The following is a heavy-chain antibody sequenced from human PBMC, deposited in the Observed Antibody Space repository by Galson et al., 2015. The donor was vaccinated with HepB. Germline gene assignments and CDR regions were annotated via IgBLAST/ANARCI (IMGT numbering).Heavy chain of an antibody. J-gene: IGHJ6*03. Sequence: SLRLSCAASGFTFSPYGINWVRQAPGKGLEWVSSISSSSNYIYYADSVKGRSTISRDNAKNSLYLQMNSLRAEDTAVYYCARDGYSFAFLYYMDVWGKGTTVTVSS. D-gene: IGHD5-18*01. CDR1: GFTFSPYG. CDR2: ISSSSNYI. CDR3: ARDGYSFAFLYYMDV. V-gene: IGHV3-21*01.